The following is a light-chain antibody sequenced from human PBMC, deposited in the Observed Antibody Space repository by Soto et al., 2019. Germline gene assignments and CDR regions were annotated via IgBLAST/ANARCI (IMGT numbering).Light chain of an antibody. Sequence: DIPVTQSPASLSASVGDRVTITCRASQGIRNNVGWYQQRPGKAPQRLLYAASTLHSGVSSRFSGRGSWTGFTLTIRNLQPEDCATYYCLGLTSNAGLSFGGGNKV. CDR2: AAS. CDR3: LGLTSNAGLS. J-gene: IGKJ4*01. V-gene: IGKV1-17*02. CDR1: QGIRNN.